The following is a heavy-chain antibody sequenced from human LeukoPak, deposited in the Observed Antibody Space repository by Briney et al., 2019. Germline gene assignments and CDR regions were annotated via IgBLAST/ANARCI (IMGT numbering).Heavy chain of an antibody. V-gene: IGHV1-46*01. CDR3: ARAIYDDAFDI. CDR2: ISPSGGST. Sequence: GASVKVSCKAFGYTFTSNYMHWVRQAPGQGPEWMGVISPSGGSTTYAQKFQGRVTLTRDMSTSTDYLELSSLRSEDTAVYYCARAIYDDAFDIWGQGTMVTVSS. D-gene: IGHD2/OR15-2a*01. J-gene: IGHJ3*02. CDR1: GYTFTSNY.